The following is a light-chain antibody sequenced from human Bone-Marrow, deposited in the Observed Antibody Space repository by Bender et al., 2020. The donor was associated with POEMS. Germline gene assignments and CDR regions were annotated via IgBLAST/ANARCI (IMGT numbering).Light chain of an antibody. CDR3: SSYAGRNTVV. CDR1: SSDVGSYDY. V-gene: IGLV2-8*01. CDR2: DVI. Sequence: QSALTQPPSASGSPGQSVTISCTGSSSDVGSYDYVSWYQQRPGKAPKLLVYDVIERPSGVPDRFSGSKSGNTATLTVSGLQAEDEADYYCSSYAGRNTVVFGGGTKLTVL. J-gene: IGLJ2*01.